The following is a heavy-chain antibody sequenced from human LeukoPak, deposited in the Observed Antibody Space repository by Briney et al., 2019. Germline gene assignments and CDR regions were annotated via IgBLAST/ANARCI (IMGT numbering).Heavy chain of an antibody. V-gene: IGHV3-30-3*01. CDR2: ISYDGSNK. CDR1: GFTFSSYA. J-gene: IGHJ3*02. Sequence: GGSLRLSCAASGFTFSSYAMHWVRQAPGKGLEWVAVISYDGSNKYYADSVKGRFTISRDNPKNTLYLQMNSLRAEDTAVYYCATGGSGWYWDAFDIWGQGTMVTVSS. D-gene: IGHD6-19*01. CDR3: ATGGSGWYWDAFDI.